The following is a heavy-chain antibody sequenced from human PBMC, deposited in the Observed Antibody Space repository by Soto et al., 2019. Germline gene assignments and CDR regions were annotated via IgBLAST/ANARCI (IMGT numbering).Heavy chain of an antibody. V-gene: IGHV1-69*02. Sequence: VQLVQSGAEVKRPGSSVKVSCKAPVGTFSDYNIAWVRQARGQGLEWMGRIIPKLGITNYAHKFQDRVRITADKATSTAYMELTSLRYEDTAVYFCARVGGTRTTNFYHYMDVWGEGTAVTVS. CDR3: ARVGGTRTTNFYHYMDV. CDR1: VGTFSDYN. J-gene: IGHJ6*03. D-gene: IGHD2-8*01. CDR2: IIPKLGIT.